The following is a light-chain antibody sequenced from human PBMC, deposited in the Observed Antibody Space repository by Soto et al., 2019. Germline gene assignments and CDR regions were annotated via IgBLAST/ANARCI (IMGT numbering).Light chain of an antibody. J-gene: IGLJ1*01. CDR1: SSDVGGYNY. V-gene: IGLV2-8*01. CDR3: SSYGGSTI. Sequence: QSALTQPPSASGSPGQSVTISCTGTSSDVGGYNYVSWYQQHPGKAPKLMIYEVTKRPSGVPDRFSGSRSGNTASLTVSGLQAEDEADYYCSSYGGSTIFGTGTKVTVL. CDR2: EVT.